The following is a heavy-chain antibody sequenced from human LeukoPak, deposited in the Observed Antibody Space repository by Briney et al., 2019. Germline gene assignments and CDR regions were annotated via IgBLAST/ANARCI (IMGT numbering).Heavy chain of an antibody. J-gene: IGHJ4*02. CDR3: ARQGGYSSAIGMGY. V-gene: IGHV1-46*01. CDR2: INPSGGST. D-gene: IGHD6-19*01. CDR1: GYTFSSHY. Sequence: ASVKISCKASGYTFSSHYMYWVRQAPGQGLEWMGIINPSGGSTNYAQKFQGRVTMIRDTSTSTVYMELSSLRSEDTAVYYCARQGGYSSAIGMGYWGQGTLVTVSS.